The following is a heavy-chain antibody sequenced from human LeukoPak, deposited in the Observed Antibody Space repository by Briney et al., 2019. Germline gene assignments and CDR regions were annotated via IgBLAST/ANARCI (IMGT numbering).Heavy chain of an antibody. CDR2: IYYSGST. J-gene: IGHJ4*02. Sequence: TSETLSLTCTVSGGSISSYYWSWIRQPPGKGLEWIGYIYYSGSTNYNPSLKSRVTISVDTSKNQFSLKLSSVTAADTAVYYCARVSGWYNNPYYFDYWGQGTLVTVSS. V-gene: IGHV4-59*01. D-gene: IGHD6-19*01. CDR1: GGSISSYY. CDR3: ARVSGWYNNPYYFDY.